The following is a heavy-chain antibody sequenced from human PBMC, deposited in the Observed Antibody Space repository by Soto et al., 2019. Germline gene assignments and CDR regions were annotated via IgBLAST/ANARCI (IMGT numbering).Heavy chain of an antibody. V-gene: IGHV3-30-3*01. Sequence: GGSLRLSCAASGFTFTSYAMHWVRQAPGKGLEWVAVISYDGSNKYCADSVKGRFTISRDNSKNTLYLQMNSLRAEDTAVYYCARATSSGYSGGDHWGQGTLVTVSS. J-gene: IGHJ5*02. CDR2: ISYDGSNK. CDR1: GFTFTSYA. D-gene: IGHD3-22*01. CDR3: ARATSSGYSGGDH.